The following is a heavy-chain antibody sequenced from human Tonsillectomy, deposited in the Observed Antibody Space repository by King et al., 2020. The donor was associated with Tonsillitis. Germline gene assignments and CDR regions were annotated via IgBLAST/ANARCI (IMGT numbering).Heavy chain of an antibody. Sequence: VQLVESGGGLVKPGGSLRLSCTPSGFSFSNYDMNLVRQAPGKGLERVSSISSSSSHTYYADSLKGRVTISRDNAKNSLFLQMKRLRAEHTAVYYCTKDKKAYFLEVRRHGFDFWGERTIVTVSS. D-gene: IGHD2-21*01. CDR3: TKDKKAYFLEVRRHGFDF. J-gene: IGHJ3*01. CDR2: ISSSSSHT. V-gene: IGHV3-21*01. CDR1: GFSFSNYD.